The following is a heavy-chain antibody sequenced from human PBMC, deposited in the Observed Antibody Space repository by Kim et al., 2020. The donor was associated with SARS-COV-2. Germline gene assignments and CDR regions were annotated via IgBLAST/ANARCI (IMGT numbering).Heavy chain of an antibody. J-gene: IGHJ1*01. V-gene: IGHV3-23*01. CDR2: ISGSGGST. Sequence: GGSLRLSCAASGFTFSSYAMSWVRQAPGKGLEWVSAISGSGGSTYYADSVKGRITISRDNSKNTLYLQMNSQRAEDTAVYYCAKDLRGSYHAEYFQHWGQGTLVTVSS. D-gene: IGHD1-26*01. CDR1: GFTFSSYA. CDR3: AKDLRGSYHAEYFQH.